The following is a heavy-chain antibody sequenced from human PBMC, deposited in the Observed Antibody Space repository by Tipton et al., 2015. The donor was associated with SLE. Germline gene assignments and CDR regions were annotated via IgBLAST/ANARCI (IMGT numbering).Heavy chain of an antibody. V-gene: IGHV3-49*03. Sequence: SLRLSCAASGFTFNAYWMTWFRQAPGKGLEWVGFIRSKAYGGTTEYAASVKGRFTISRDDSKSIAYLQMNSLKTEDTAVYYCTRALEVPLNFDYWGQGTLVTVSS. D-gene: IGHD1-1*01. CDR1: GFTFNAYW. CDR3: TRALEVPLNFDY. J-gene: IGHJ4*02. CDR2: IRSKAYGGTT.